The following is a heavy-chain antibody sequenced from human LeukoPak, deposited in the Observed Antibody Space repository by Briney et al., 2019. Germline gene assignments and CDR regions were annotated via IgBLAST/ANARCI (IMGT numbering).Heavy chain of an antibody. CDR3: ARGRDYDSSGYYYLHCYGMDV. Sequence: SVKVSCKASGGTFSSYAISWVRQAPGQGLEWMGGIIPIFGTANYAQKFQGRVTITADESTSTAYMELSSLRSEDTAVYYCARGRDYDSSGYYYLHCYGMDVWGQGTTVTVSS. CDR1: GGTFSSYA. J-gene: IGHJ6*02. D-gene: IGHD3-22*01. CDR2: IIPIFGTA. V-gene: IGHV1-69*13.